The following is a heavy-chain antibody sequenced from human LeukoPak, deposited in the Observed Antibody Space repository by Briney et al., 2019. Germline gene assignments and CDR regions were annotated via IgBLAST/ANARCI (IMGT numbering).Heavy chain of an antibody. D-gene: IGHD5-24*01. Sequence: PSETLSLTCAVYGGSFSGYYWSWIRQPPGKGLEWIGEINHSGSTNHNPSLKSRVTISVDTSKNQFSLKLSSVTAADTAVYYCARDGYNQIDYWGQGTLVTVSS. CDR2: INHSGST. CDR3: ARDGYNQIDY. CDR1: GGSFSGYY. V-gene: IGHV4-34*01. J-gene: IGHJ4*02.